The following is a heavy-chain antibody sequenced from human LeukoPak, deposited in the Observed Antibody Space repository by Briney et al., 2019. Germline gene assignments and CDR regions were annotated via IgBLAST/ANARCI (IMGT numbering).Heavy chain of an antibody. V-gene: IGHV4-38-2*02. Sequence: SETLSLTCTVSGYSISSGYYWGWIRQPPGKGLEWIGSIYHSGSTYYNPSLKSRVTISVDTSKNQFSLKLSSVTAADTAVYYCARGSSGSYYRTEFDYWGQGTLVTVSS. CDR1: GYSISSGYY. D-gene: IGHD1-26*01. CDR3: ARGSSGSYYRTEFDY. J-gene: IGHJ4*02. CDR2: IYHSGST.